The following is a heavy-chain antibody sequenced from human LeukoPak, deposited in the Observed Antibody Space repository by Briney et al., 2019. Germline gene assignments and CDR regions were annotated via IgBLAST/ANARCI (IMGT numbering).Heavy chain of an antibody. CDR3: AKGAARRRFYYYMDV. D-gene: IGHD6-6*01. CDR1: GFTFDDYA. CDR2: ISWNSDTI. J-gene: IGHJ6*03. V-gene: IGHV3-9*03. Sequence: GRSLRLSCAASGFTFDDYAMHWVRQPPGKGLEWVSGISWNSDTIAYADSVKGRFTVSRDNAKNSLYLQMNSLRTDDMALYYCAKGAARRRFYYYMDVWGKGTTVTVSS.